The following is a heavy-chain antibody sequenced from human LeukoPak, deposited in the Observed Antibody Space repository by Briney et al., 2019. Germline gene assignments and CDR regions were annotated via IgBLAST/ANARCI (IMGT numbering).Heavy chain of an antibody. CDR2: MNPNSGNT. J-gene: IGHJ4*02. CDR1: GYTFTSYD. D-gene: IGHD3-22*01. Sequence: ASVKVSCKASGYTFTSYDINWVRQATGQGLEWMGWMNPNSGNTGYAQKFQGRVTMTRDTSTSTFYMELSSPRSEDTAVYYCARNWEEVRYYDSSGYSGYWGQGTLVTVSS. V-gene: IGHV1-8*02. CDR3: ARNWEEVRYYDSSGYSGY.